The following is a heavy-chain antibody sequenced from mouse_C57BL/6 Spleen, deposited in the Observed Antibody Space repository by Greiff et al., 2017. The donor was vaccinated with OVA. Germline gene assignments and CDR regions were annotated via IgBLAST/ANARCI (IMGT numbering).Heavy chain of an antibody. V-gene: IGHV1-69*01. CDR2: IDPSDSYT. CDR1: GYTFTSYW. Sequence: QVQLQQPGAELVMPGASVKLSCTASGYTFTSYWMHWLKQRPGQGLEWIGEIDPSDSYTNSNQKFKGKSTLTVDKSSSTAYMQLSSLTSEDAAVYYCARWDYYAMDYWGQGTSVTVSS. J-gene: IGHJ4*01. CDR3: ARWDYYAMDY.